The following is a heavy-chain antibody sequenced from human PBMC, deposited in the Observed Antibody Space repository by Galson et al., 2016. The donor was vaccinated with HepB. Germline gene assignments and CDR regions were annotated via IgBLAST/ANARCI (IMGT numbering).Heavy chain of an antibody. CDR2: ISAYNGNT. Sequence: SVKVSCKASGYTFSRYGISWVRQAPGQGLEWMGWISAYNGNTNYTQKFQGRLTMTRDTSTGTAYMELRNLRSDDTAVYYCARDPPPFIWGQGTMVTVSS. CDR1: GYTFSRYG. V-gene: IGHV1-18*01. CDR3: ARDPPPFI. D-gene: IGHD1-14*01. J-gene: IGHJ3*02.